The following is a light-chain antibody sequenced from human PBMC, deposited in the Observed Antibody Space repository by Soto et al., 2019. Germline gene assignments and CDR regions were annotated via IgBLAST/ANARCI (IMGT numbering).Light chain of an antibody. Sequence: DIVMTQSPDSLAVSLGERATINCKSSQSVLYSSDNKDYLAWYQQRPGQPPNLLIYWASTLESGVPDRFSGSGSGTEFTLTISSLQSEDVAVYYCQQYFATPHTFGQGTKLEI. J-gene: IGKJ2*01. CDR2: WAS. V-gene: IGKV4-1*01. CDR1: QSVLYSSDNKDY. CDR3: QQYFATPHT.